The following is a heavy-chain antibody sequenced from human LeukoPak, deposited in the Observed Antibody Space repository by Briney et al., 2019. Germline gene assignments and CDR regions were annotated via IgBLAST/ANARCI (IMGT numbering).Heavy chain of an antibody. V-gene: IGHV1-18*01. J-gene: IGHJ6*03. D-gene: IGHD2-15*01. CDR2: ISTYNGNT. CDR3: ARDLGRRCSGGSCYYYNNYMAV. CDR1: GYTFTSYD. Sequence: ASVKVSCKASGYTFTSYDINWVRQAPGQGLEWMGWISTYNGNTNYVQKLQGRVTMTTDTSTSTAYMELRSLRSDDTAVYYCARDLGRRCSGGSCYYYNNYMAVWGKGTTVTISS.